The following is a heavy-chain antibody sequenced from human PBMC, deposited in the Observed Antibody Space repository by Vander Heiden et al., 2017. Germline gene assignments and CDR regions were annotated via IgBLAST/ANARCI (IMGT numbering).Heavy chain of an antibody. J-gene: IGHJ4*02. CDR2: MDPKTGKT. V-gene: IGHV1-8*01. CDR1: GYPFTDYE. CDR3: ARYCSSASCYKFDY. Sequence: QVQLVPSGAEAKKPGASVQVSCKASGYPFTDYEITWVRQAAGQGLEWVGWMDPKTGKTGDAQKFQGRVAMTRNTSITTASMELSSLRSEDTAVYYCARYCSSASCYKFDYWGQGTLVTVSS. D-gene: IGHD2-2*01.